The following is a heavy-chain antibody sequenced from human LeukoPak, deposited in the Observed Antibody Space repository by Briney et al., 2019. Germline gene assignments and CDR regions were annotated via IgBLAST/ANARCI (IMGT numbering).Heavy chain of an antibody. Sequence: PGGSLRLSCAASGFTFSNAWMSWVRQAPGKGLEWVGRIKSKTDGGTTDYAAPVKGRFTISRDDSKNTLYRQMNSLKTEDPAVYYCTTGYWGGDCRLTSSDYWGQGTLVTVSS. D-gene: IGHD2-21*02. J-gene: IGHJ4*02. CDR2: IKSKTDGGTT. V-gene: IGHV3-15*01. CDR1: GFTFSNAW. CDR3: TTGYWGGDCRLTSSDY.